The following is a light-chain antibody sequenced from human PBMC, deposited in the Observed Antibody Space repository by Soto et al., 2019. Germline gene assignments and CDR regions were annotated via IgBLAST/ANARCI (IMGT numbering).Light chain of an antibody. CDR3: HQRSSWPWT. CDR1: QSVRSS. Sequence: EILLTQSPATLSLSPGERATLSSRGSQSVRSSLAWYQQKPGQAPRLLIYDASNRATGIPGRFSGSGSGTDFTLTISNLEPEDFAVYYCHQRSSWPWTFGQGAKVEIK. V-gene: IGKV3-11*01. CDR2: DAS. J-gene: IGKJ1*01.